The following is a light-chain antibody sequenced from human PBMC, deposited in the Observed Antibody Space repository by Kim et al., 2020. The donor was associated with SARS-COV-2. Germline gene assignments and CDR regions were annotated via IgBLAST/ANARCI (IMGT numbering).Light chain of an antibody. CDR1: QSISTY. J-gene: IGKJ1*01. V-gene: IGKV1-39*01. CDR3: QQSYGISWT. CDR2: AAS. Sequence: DIQMTQSPSSLSAYVGDRVTITCRASQSISTYLNWFQQKPGKPPKLLIYAASNLQRGVPSRFSGSGSGTDFTLTISSLQAGDFASYFCQQSYGISWTFGQGTQVDIK.